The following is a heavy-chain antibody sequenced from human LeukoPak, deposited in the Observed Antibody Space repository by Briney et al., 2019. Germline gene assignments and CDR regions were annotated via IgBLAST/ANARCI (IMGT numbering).Heavy chain of an antibody. V-gene: IGHV1-69*13. CDR1: GYTFTSYA. CDR3: ARDRGDGYNFDY. Sequence: GASVKVSCKASGYTFTSYAMHWVRQAPGQGLEWMGGIIPIFGTANYAQKFQGRVTITADESTSTAYMELSSLRSEDTAVYYCARDRGDGYNFDYWGQGTLVTVSS. J-gene: IGHJ4*02. D-gene: IGHD5-24*01. CDR2: IIPIFGTA.